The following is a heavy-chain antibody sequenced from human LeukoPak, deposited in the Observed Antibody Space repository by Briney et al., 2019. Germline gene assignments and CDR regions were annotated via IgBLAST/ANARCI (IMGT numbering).Heavy chain of an antibody. CDR3: TRAYITMIVVGSWFDP. CDR2: IRSKAYGGAT. V-gene: IGHV3-49*03. Sequence: PGGSLRLSCTASRFTFGDYAMSWFRQAPGKGLEGVGFIRSKAYGGATEYAASVKGRFTISRDDPKSIAYLQMNSLKTEDAAVYYCTRAYITMIVVGSWFDPWGQGPLVTVSS. D-gene: IGHD3-22*01. CDR1: RFTFGDYA. J-gene: IGHJ5*02.